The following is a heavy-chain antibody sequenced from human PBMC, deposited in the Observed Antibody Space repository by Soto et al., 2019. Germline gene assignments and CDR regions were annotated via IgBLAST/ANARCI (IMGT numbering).Heavy chain of an antibody. CDR1: GGSISSYY. V-gene: IGHV4-59*01. D-gene: IGHD6-13*01. Sequence: SSETLSLTCTVSGGSISSYYWSWIRQPPGKGLEWIGYIYYSGSTNYNPSLKSRVTISVDTSKNQFSLKLSSVTAADTAVYYCARLISGGMAAAGTLEYWGQGTLVTVSS. CDR3: ARLISGGMAAAGTLEY. CDR2: IYYSGST. J-gene: IGHJ4*02.